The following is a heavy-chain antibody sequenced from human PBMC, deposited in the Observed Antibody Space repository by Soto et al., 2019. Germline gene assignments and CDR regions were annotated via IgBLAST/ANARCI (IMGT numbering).Heavy chain of an antibody. Sequence: EVQLVASGGGLVQPGESLRLSCAASGFTFTTYWMTWVRQAPGPGLEWVANIKQDGSEKFYVGSVRGRFTISRDNAKNSMYLQMNSLRAEDTAVYYCARRSSGRLTTAWAPLDGWGQGTLVTVSS. V-gene: IGHV3-7*03. CDR2: IKQDGSEK. D-gene: IGHD3-10*01. CDR3: ARRSSGRLTTAWAPLDG. CDR1: GFTFTTYW. J-gene: IGHJ4*02.